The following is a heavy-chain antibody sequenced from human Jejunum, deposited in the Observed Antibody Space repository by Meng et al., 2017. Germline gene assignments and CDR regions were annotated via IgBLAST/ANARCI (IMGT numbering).Heavy chain of an antibody. CDR1: GFTFTTYG. Sequence: QAWRVESGGGAVQTGGSLRLSCAASGFTFTTYGMNWLRQAPGKGLEWVAMIWYDERSESYAASVKGRFTISRDNSKNTHYLQMNSLRVEDTAVYYCVYGPDYWGQGTLVTVSS. CDR3: VYGPDY. CDR2: IWYDERSE. V-gene: IGHV3-33*01. D-gene: IGHD2/OR15-2a*01. J-gene: IGHJ4*02.